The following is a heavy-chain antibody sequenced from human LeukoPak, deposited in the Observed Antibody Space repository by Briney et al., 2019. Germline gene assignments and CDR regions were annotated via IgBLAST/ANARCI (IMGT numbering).Heavy chain of an antibody. CDR2: IYYSGST. CDR1: GGSISSYY. V-gene: IGHV4-59*01. Sequence: SETLSLTCTVSGGSISSYYWSWIRQPPEKGLERIGYIYYSGSTNYNPSLKSRVTISVDTSKNQFSLKLSSVTAADTAVYYCAREVVGADYYYGMDVWGQGTTVTVSS. J-gene: IGHJ6*02. CDR3: AREVVGADYYYGMDV. D-gene: IGHD1-26*01.